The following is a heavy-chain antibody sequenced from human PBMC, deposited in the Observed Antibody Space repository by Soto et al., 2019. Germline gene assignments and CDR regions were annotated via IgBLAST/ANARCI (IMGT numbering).Heavy chain of an antibody. CDR1: GDSVSSHTAA. D-gene: IGHD5-12*01. CDR3: AVNRASWLFDS. Sequence: PSQTLSLTCAISGDSVSSHTAAWNWVRQSPSRGLEWLGRTFYRSEWKTDYAPSVRGRIIINADTSRNQFSLQLSSVTPEDTAVYYCAVNRASWLFDSWGQGTLVTVSS. V-gene: IGHV6-1*01. CDR2: TFYRSEWKT. J-gene: IGHJ4*02.